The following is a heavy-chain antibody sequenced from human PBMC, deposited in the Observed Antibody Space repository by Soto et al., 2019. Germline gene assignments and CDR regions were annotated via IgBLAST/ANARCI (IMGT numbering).Heavy chain of an antibody. CDR2: ISGSGGST. Sequence: PGGSLRLSCAASGFTSSSYVMSWVRQAPGKWLEWVSAISGSGGSTYYADSAKGRFTISRDNSKNTLYLQMNSLRAEDTAVYYCAKDLGSSWSGTHYYYGMDVWGQGTTVTVSS. CDR3: AKDLGSSWSGTHYYYGMDV. J-gene: IGHJ6*02. CDR1: GFTSSSYV. D-gene: IGHD6-13*01. V-gene: IGHV3-23*01.